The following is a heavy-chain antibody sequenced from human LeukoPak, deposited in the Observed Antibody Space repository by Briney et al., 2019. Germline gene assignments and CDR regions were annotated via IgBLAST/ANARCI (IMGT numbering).Heavy chain of an antibody. V-gene: IGHV3-23*01. CDR1: GFTFSSYA. D-gene: IGHD6-19*01. Sequence: GGSLRLSCAAAGFTFSSYAMSWVRQAPGKGLEWVSAISGSGGSTYYADSVKGRFTISRDNSKNTLYLQMNSLRAEDTAVYYWAFPGQWLGFGAFDIWGQGTMVTVSS. J-gene: IGHJ3*02. CDR2: ISGSGGST. CDR3: AFPGQWLGFGAFDI.